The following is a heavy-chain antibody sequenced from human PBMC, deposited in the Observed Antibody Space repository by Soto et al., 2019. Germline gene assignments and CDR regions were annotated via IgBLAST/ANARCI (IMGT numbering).Heavy chain of an antibody. J-gene: IGHJ4*02. CDR3: AAGEPLLD. CDR2: IKHSGRV. D-gene: IGHD3-10*01. V-gene: IGHV4-34*01. CDR1: VGSCTAHS. Sequence: SEPRSPTGAVHVGSCTAHSWTGIRQSPGKGLEWIGDIKHSGRVNYSPSLKSRVTISLDTSKNQFSLTLSAVTAADTAMYYCAAGEPLLDRGRGALVTVSS.